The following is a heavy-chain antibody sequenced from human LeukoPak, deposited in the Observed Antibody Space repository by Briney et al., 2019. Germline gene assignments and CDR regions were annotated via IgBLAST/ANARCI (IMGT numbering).Heavy chain of an antibody. CDR1: GGSISSYY. CDR3: ARAPERRRDNWFDP. Sequence: PSETLSLTCTVSGGSISSYYWSWIRQPPGKGLEWIGYIYYSGSTNYNPSLKSRVTISVDTSKNQFSLKLSSVTAADTAVYYCARAPERRRDNWFDPWGQGTLVTVSS. CDR2: IYYSGST. V-gene: IGHV4-59*12. D-gene: IGHD1-1*01. J-gene: IGHJ5*02.